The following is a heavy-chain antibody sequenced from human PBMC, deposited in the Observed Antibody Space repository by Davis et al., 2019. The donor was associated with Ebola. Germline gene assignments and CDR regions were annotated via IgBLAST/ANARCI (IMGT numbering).Heavy chain of an antibody. CDR3: VRGGSATAY. D-gene: IGHD2-15*01. V-gene: IGHV3-74*01. CDR2: LSSDGGIT. J-gene: IGHJ1*01. CDR1: GFTFSRYW. Sequence: GESLKISCAASGFTFSRYWMHWVRQAPGKGLVYVSRLSSDGGITSYADSVKGRFTISRDNAKSSLYLQMNSLRAEDTAVFYCVRGGSATAYWGQGTPVTVSS.